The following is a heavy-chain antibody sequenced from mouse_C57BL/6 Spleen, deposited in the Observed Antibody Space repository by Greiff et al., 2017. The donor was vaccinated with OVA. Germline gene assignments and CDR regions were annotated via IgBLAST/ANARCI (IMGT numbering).Heavy chain of an antibody. Sequence: VQLQQSGPGLVQPSQSLSITCTVSGFSLTSYGVHWVRQSPGKGLEWLGVIWSGGSTDYNAAFISRLSISKDNSKSQVFFKMNSLHADDTAIYYCARTLAYWGQGTLVTVSA. CDR2: IWSGGST. J-gene: IGHJ3*01. V-gene: IGHV2-2*01. CDR1: GFSLTSYG. CDR3: ARTLAY.